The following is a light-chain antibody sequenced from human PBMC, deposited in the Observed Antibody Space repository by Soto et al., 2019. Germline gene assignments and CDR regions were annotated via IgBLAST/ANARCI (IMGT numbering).Light chain of an antibody. CDR1: TSDIGGYDY. CDR2: EVN. CDR3: SSHGGNSPYV. Sequence: HSVLTQPPSASGSPGQSVAISCTGTTSDIGGYDYVSWYQQHPGKAPKLMIYEVNKRPSGVPDRFSGSKSGNTASLTVSGLQAEDEADYYCSSHGGNSPYVFGTGTKLTVL. V-gene: IGLV2-8*01. J-gene: IGLJ1*01.